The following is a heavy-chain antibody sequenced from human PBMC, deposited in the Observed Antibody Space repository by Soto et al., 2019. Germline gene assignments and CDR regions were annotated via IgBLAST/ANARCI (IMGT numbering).Heavy chain of an antibody. CDR2: ISAYNGNT. D-gene: IGHD7-27*01. J-gene: IGHJ4*02. Sequence: QVQLVQSGAEVKKPGASVKVSCKAPGYTFTSYGISWVRQAPGQGLEWMGWISAYNGNTNYAQKLQGRVTMTTDTSTSTDYTELRSLRSDDTAVSYCARDLGLGLIDYWGQGTLVTVSS. V-gene: IGHV1-18*01. CDR1: GYTFTSYG. CDR3: ARDLGLGLIDY.